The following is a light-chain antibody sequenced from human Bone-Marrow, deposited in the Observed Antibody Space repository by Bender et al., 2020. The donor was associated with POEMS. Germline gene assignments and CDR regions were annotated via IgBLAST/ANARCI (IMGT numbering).Light chain of an antibody. V-gene: IGLV3-21*02. CDR3: AAWDDSLSAYV. CDR1: NIGGHS. Sequence: SLVLTQPPSVSVAPGQTARVPCGGTNIGGHSVQWYRQKAGQAPVLVVFDDDERPSGISERISGSKSGTSASLATSGLQSEDEADYYCAAWDDSLSAYVFGTGTKVTVL. CDR2: DDD. J-gene: IGLJ1*01.